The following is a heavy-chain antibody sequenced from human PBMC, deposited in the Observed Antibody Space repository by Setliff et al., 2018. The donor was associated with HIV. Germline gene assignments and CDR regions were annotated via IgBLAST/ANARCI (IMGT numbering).Heavy chain of an antibody. D-gene: IGHD3-10*01. CDR1: GFPLSTSGVG. J-gene: IGHJ4*02. Sequence: SGPTLVNPTQTLTLTCTFSGFPLSTSGVGVGWIRQSPGKALEWLAVIYWNENKYYSPSLRSRLTVTRDTSKNQVVLTITNMDPVDTGTYFCAHTPVSRNEYFFDYWGQGTLVTVSS. CDR2: IYWNENK. V-gene: IGHV2-5*01. CDR3: AHTPVSRNEYFFDY.